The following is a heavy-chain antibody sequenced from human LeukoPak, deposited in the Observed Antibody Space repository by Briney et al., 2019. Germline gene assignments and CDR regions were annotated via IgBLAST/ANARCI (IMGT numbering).Heavy chain of an antibody. Sequence: SETLSLTCAVYGGSFSTYYWSWVRQPPGSGLEWIGEINHSGSINYNPSLKSRVTISVDTSKNQFSLKLSSVTAADTAVYYCARDYSSSPGDYWGQGTLVTVSS. CDR2: INHSGSI. D-gene: IGHD6-19*01. J-gene: IGHJ4*02. CDR3: ARDYSSSPGDY. V-gene: IGHV4-34*01. CDR1: GGSFSTYY.